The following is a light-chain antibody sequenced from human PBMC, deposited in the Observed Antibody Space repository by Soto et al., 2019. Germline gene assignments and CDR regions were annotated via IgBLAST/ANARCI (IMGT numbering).Light chain of an antibody. CDR3: GSFTTSRIWL. Sequence: QSVLSQPASVSGSPGQSITMSCSGSSSDFGDDKYVSWYQQQPGKGPNLLFYVVTNRPSWVSNRFSGSKYGNTASLSISGLQVADEADSFWGSFTTSRIWLFCGWTKLTVL. CDR1: SSDFGDDKY. J-gene: IGLJ3*02. CDR2: VVT. V-gene: IGLV2-14*01.